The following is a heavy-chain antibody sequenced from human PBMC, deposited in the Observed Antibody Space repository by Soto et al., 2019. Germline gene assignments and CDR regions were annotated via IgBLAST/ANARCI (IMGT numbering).Heavy chain of an antibody. CDR3: ARRGLQEGGGYSSGWKDDWYFDL. D-gene: IGHD6-19*01. J-gene: IGHJ2*01. CDR2: ISSSGSTI. Sequence: GGSLRLSCAASGFTFSDYYMSWIRQAPGKGLEWVSYISSSGSTIYYADSVKGRFTISRDNAKNSLYLQMNSLRAEDTAVYYCARRGLQEGGGYSSGWKDDWYFDLWGRGTLVTVSS. CDR1: GFTFSDYY. V-gene: IGHV3-11*01.